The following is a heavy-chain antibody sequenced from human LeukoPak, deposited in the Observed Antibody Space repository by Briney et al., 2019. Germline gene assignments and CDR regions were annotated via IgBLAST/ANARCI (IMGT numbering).Heavy chain of an antibody. CDR1: GYTFTGYY. J-gene: IGHJ4*02. CDR2: IYPNSGAT. Sequence: DSVTVSCKASGYTFTGYYMHWVRQAPGQGLEWMGYIYPNSGATKYAQKFQGRVTMTRDTSISTAYMELSGLGSDDTAVYYCGTLLSNGPFDYWGQGSLVTVSS. V-gene: IGHV1-2*02. CDR3: GTLLSNGPFDY.